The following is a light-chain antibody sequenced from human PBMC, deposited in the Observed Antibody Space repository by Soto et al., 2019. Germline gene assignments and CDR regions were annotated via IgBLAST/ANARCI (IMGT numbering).Light chain of an antibody. J-gene: IGLJ1*01. CDR2: EVS. Sequence: QSVLTQPPSASATPGQRVTISCSGTSSNIGRHAVNWYQQLPGTAPRLLIYEVSNRPSGVSNRFSGSKSGNTASLTISGLQAEDEADYYCSSYTSSSTLVFGTGTRSPS. CDR3: SSYTSSSTLV. V-gene: IGLV2-14*01. CDR1: SSNIGRHA.